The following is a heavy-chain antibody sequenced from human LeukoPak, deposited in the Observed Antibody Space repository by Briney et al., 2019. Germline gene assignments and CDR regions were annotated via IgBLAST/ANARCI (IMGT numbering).Heavy chain of an antibody. J-gene: IGHJ4*02. Sequence: GGSLRLSCAASGFTFSSYEMNWVRQAPGKGLEWVSYISSSGSTIYYADSVKGRFTISRDNAKNSLYLQMNSLRAEDTAVYYCARLGDDSTDYWGQGTLVTVSS. D-gene: IGHD2-21*01. CDR1: GFTFSSYE. CDR2: ISSSGSTI. V-gene: IGHV3-48*03. CDR3: ARLGDDSTDY.